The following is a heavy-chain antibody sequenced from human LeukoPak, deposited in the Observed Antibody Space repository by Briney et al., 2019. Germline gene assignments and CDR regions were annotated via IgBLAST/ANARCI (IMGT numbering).Heavy chain of an antibody. CDR2: ISSNGDNT. CDR3: AREGPQDDFWSGINYYYYYYMDV. CDR1: GFTFSSYP. J-gene: IGHJ6*03. V-gene: IGHV3-64*01. D-gene: IGHD3-3*01. Sequence: PGGSLRLSCAASGFTFSSYPMHWVRQAPGKGLEYVSAISSNGDNTYYGTSVKGRFTISRDNAKNSLYLQMNSLRAEDTAVYYCAREGPQDDFWSGINYYYYYYMDVWGKGTTVTVSS.